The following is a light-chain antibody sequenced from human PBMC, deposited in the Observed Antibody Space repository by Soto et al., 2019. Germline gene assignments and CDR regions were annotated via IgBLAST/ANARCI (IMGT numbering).Light chain of an antibody. V-gene: IGKV1-9*01. CDR1: QDIDNY. CDR2: GAS. Sequence: DVQLTQSPSFLSASVGDRVTITCRASQDIDNYLAWYQQKPGIAPKLLVYGASTLQSGVPSRFSGSGSGIEFTLTISSLQPEDFATYYCQQVNSYPFTFGPGTKVDVK. J-gene: IGKJ3*01. CDR3: QQVNSYPFT.